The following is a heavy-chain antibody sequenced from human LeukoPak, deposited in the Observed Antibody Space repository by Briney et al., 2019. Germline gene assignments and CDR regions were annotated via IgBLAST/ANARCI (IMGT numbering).Heavy chain of an antibody. CDR2: IYHSGST. CDR3: ARGGQWLVPHYFDY. V-gene: IGHV4-30-2*01. J-gene: IGHJ4*02. D-gene: IGHD6-19*01. CDR1: GGSISSGGYY. Sequence: SETLSLTCTVSGGSISSGGYYWSWIRQPPGKGLEWIGYIYHSGSTYYNPSLKSRVTISVDRSKNQFSLKLSSVTAADTAVYYCARGGQWLVPHYFDYWGQGTLVTVSS.